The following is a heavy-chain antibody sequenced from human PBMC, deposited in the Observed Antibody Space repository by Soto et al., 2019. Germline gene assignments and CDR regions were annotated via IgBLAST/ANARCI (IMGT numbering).Heavy chain of an antibody. Sequence: QVQLVQYGAEVKKPGASVKVSCKASGYSSTSYAISWVRQAPGQGLEWMGWISAYNGNTKYAQKLQGRVTMTTDTSTSTAYMELRSLRSDDTAVYYSARDHGGGITFEWGQGTLVTVSS. CDR1: GYSSTSYA. CDR2: ISAYNGNT. D-gene: IGHD3-16*01. CDR3: ARDHGGGITFE. J-gene: IGHJ4*02. V-gene: IGHV1-18*01.